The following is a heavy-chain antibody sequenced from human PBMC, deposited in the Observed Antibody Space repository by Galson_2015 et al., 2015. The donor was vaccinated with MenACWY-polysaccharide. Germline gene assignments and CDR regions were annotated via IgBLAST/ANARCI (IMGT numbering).Heavy chain of an antibody. CDR2: TYYRSQWYN. CDR3: ARDPSPFSAPSAFEI. Sequence: CAISGDSVSRQSATWNWIRQSPSRGLEWLGRTYYRSQWYNDFAVSVKSRITINPDTSKNQFSLQLNSVTPEDTAVYYCARDPSPFSAPSAFEIWGQATVVPVSS. D-gene: IGHD1-26*01. J-gene: IGHJ3*02. CDR1: GDSVSRQSAT. V-gene: IGHV6-1*01.